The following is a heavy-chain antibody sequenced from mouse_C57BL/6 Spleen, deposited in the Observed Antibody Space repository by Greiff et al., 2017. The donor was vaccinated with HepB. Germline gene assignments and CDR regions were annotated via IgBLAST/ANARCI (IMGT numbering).Heavy chain of an antibody. CDR2: IDPSDSYT. V-gene: IGHV1-69*01. CDR3: ARRYYGSSYVPLYFDY. J-gene: IGHJ2*01. Sequence: QVQLQQPGAELVMPGASVKLSCKASGYTFTSYWMHWVKQRPGQGLEWIGEIDPSDSYTNYNQKFKGKSTLTVDKSSSTAYMQLSSLTSEDSAVYYCARRYYGSSYVPLYFDYWGQGTTLTVSS. CDR1: GYTFTSYW. D-gene: IGHD1-1*01.